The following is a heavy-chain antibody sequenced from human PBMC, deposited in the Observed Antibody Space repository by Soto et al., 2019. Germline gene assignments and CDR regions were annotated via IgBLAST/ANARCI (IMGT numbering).Heavy chain of an antibody. CDR3: ARSLWFGELH. Sequence: QITLKESGPTLVKPTQTLTLTCSFSGFSLSTTGVGVGWIRQSPGKALEWLAIIYWDNDKRYSPSLKSRVTITRYTSKSQVVLTVTNMDPVDTGTYDFARSLWFGELHWGQGALVTVSS. D-gene: IGHD3-10*01. V-gene: IGHV2-5*02. J-gene: IGHJ4*02. CDR1: GFSLSTTGVG. CDR2: IYWDNDK.